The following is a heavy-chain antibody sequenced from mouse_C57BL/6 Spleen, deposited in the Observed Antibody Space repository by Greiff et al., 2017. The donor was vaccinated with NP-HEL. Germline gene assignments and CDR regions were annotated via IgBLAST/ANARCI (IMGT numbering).Heavy chain of an antibody. V-gene: IGHV5-4*01. J-gene: IGHJ4*01. D-gene: IGHD2-4*01. CDR2: ISDGGSYT. CDR1: GFTFSSYA. Sequence: EVQGVESGGGLVKPGGSLKLSCAASGFTFSSYAMSWVRQTPEKRLEWVATISDGGSYTYYPDTVKGRFTISRDNAKNNLYLQMSHLKSEDTAMYYCARGGYYDYPYYAMDYWGQGTSVTVSS. CDR3: ARGGYYDYPYYAMDY.